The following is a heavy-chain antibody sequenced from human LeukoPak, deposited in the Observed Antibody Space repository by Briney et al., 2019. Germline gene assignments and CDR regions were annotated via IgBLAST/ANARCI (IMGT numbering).Heavy chain of an antibody. CDR1: GYTFTGYY. CDR2: INPNSGGT. V-gene: IGHV1-2*02. J-gene: IGHJ6*02. CDR3: ARGKHIVVVTALDYGMDV. D-gene: IGHD2-21*02. Sequence: ASVKVSCKASGYTFTGYYMRWVRQAPGQGLEWMGWINPNSGGTNYAQKFQGRVTMTRDTSISTAYMELSRLRSDDTAVYYCARGKHIVVVTALDYGMDVWGQGTTVTVSS.